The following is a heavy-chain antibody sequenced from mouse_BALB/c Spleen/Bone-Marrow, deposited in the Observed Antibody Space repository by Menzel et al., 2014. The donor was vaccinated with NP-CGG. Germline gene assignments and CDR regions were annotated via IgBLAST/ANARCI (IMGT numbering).Heavy chain of an antibody. CDR3: ARWVVGRDYAMDY. Sequence: QVQLQQPGPELVKPGASVRISCKASGYTFTSYFLHWVKQRPGQGLEWIGWIYPGNVNTKYNEKFKGKATLTADKPSSTAYMQLSSLTSEASAVYFCARWVVGRDYAMDYWGQGTSVTVSS. V-gene: IGHV1S56*01. CDR2: IYPGNVNT. D-gene: IGHD1-1*01. J-gene: IGHJ4*01. CDR1: GYTFTSYF.